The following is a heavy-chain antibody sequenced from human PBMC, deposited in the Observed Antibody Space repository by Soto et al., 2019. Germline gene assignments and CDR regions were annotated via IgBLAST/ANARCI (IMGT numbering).Heavy chain of an antibody. CDR3: ARLLPSGGAFDI. D-gene: IGHD3-16*01. CDR1: GGSISSGDYY. J-gene: IGHJ3*02. CDR2: IYYSGNT. Sequence: QVQLQESGPGLVKPSQTLSLTCTVSGGSISSGDYYWSWIRQPPGKGLEWVGYIYYSGNTYYNPSLKRRISISVDTSTNPFFLKVNSVTAADTAVYYCARLLPSGGAFDIWGQGTMVTVSS. V-gene: IGHV4-30-4*01.